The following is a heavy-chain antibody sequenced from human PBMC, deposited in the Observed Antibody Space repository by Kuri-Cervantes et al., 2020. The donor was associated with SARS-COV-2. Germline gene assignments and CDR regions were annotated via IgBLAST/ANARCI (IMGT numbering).Heavy chain of an antibody. J-gene: IGHJ6*03. CDR1: GFTFSSYG. D-gene: IGHD3/OR15-3a*01. V-gene: IGHV4-59*04. CDR2: IYYSGGT. CDR3: ARHRKIYDYWGGRGFFYYYMDV. Sequence: ESLKISCAASGFTFSSYGMHWVRQAPGKGLEWIGNIYYSGGTYYNPSLKSRVTMSVDTSKNQFSLKLTPVTAADTAVYYCARHRKIYDYWGGRGFFYYYMDVWGKGTTVTVSS.